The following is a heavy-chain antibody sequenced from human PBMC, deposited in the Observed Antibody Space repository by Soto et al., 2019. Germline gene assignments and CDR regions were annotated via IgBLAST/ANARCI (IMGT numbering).Heavy chain of an antibody. D-gene: IGHD2-2*01. CDR1: GGSISSYY. J-gene: IGHJ4*02. CDR3: ARASVPAAMNY. CDR2: IYYSGST. Sequence: SETLSLTCTVSGGSISSYYWSWIRQPPGKGLEWIGYIYYSGSTNYNPSLKSRVTISVDTSKNQFSLKLSSVTAADTAVYYCARASVPAAMNYWGQGTLVTVSS. V-gene: IGHV4-59*01.